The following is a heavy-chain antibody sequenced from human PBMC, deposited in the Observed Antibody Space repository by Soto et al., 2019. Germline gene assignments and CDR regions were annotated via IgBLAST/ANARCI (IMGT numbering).Heavy chain of an antibody. V-gene: IGHV6-1*01. Sequence: LSLTCAISGDSVSSNSAAWNWIRQSPSRGLEWLGRTYYRSKWYNDYAVSVKSRITINPDTSKNQFSLQLNSVTPEDTAVYYCAREGVIVVVVAATVAFDIWGQGTMVTVSS. CDR1: GDSVSSNSAA. CDR3: AREGVIVVVVAATVAFDI. CDR2: TYYRSKWYN. J-gene: IGHJ3*02. D-gene: IGHD2-15*01.